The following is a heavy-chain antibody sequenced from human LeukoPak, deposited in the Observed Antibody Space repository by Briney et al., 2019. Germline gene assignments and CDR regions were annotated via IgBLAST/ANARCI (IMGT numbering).Heavy chain of an antibody. J-gene: IGHJ4*02. CDR3: ARGQGLQIGDY. Sequence: SVKVSCKASGGTFSSYAISWVRQAPGQGLEWMGRIIPILGIANYAQKIQGRVTITADKSTSTAYMELSSLRSEDTAVYYCARGQGLQIGDYWGQGTLVTVSS. CDR1: GGTFSSYA. D-gene: IGHD6-25*01. V-gene: IGHV1-69*04. CDR2: IIPILGIA.